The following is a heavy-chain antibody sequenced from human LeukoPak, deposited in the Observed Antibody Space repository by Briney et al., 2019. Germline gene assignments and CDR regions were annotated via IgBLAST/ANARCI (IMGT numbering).Heavy chain of an antibody. CDR2: INQYGNET. CDR1: GFTFDDYA. V-gene: IGHV3-7*01. D-gene: IGHD5/OR15-5a*01. J-gene: IGHJ4*02. CDR3: ARDLPDF. Sequence: GGSLRLSCAASGFTFDDYAMHWVRQAPGKGLEWVANINQYGNETYYLDSVKGRFTISRDNAKNSLYLQMTSLRAEDTAVYYCARDLPDFWGQGTLVTVSS.